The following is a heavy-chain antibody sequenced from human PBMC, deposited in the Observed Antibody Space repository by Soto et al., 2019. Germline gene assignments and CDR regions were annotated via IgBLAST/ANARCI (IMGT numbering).Heavy chain of an antibody. CDR3: ARGGEYYYDSSGYANDAFDI. V-gene: IGHV1-3*01. D-gene: IGHD3-22*01. CDR1: GYTFTSYA. CDR2: INAGNGNT. J-gene: IGHJ3*02. Sequence: ASVKVSCKASGYTFTSYAMHWVRQAPGQRLERMGWINAGNGNTKYSQKFQGRVTITRDTSASTAYMELSSLRSEDTAVYYCARGGEYYYDSSGYANDAFDIWGQGTMVTVSS.